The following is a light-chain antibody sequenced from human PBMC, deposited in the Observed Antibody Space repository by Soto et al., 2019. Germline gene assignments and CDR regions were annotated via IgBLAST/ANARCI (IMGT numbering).Light chain of an antibody. V-gene: IGLV2-8*01. CDR3: STYAGSNTHVV. CDR2: EVS. CDR1: SSDVGVYNY. Sequence: QSALTQPPSASGSPGQSVTISCTGTSSDVGVYNYVSWYQQHPGKAPKLMIYEVSKRPSGVPDRFSGSKSGNTASLTFSGLQAEDEADYYCSTYAGSNTHVVFGGGTKLTVL. J-gene: IGLJ2*01.